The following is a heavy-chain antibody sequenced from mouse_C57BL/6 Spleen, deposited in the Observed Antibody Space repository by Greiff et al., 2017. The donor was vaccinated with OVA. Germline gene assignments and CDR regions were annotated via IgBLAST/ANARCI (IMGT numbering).Heavy chain of an antibody. CDR2: IDPSDSYT. D-gene: IGHD1-1*01. CDR1: GYTFTSYW. Sequence: VKLQQPGAELVKPGASVKLSCKASGYTFTSYWMQWVKQRPGQGLEWIGEIDPSDSYTNYNQKFKGKATLTVDTSSSTAYMQLSSLTSEDSAVYYCARGTYYYGSRVSFDYWGQGTTLTVSS. J-gene: IGHJ2*01. CDR3: ARGTYYYGSRVSFDY. V-gene: IGHV1-50*01.